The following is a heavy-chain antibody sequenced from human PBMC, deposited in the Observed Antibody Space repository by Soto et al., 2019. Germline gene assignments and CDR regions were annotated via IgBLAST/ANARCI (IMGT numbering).Heavy chain of an antibody. D-gene: IGHD6-13*01. J-gene: IGHJ6*02. CDR1: GFTFSSYG. Sequence: QVQLVESGGGVVQPGRSLILSCAASGFTFSSYGMHWVRQAPGKGLEWGAVISYDGSNKYYADSVKGRFTISIDNSKNTLYLQMNSLRAEDTAVYYCAKDIAAARGGEGYGMDVWGQGTTVTVSS. V-gene: IGHV3-30*18. CDR3: AKDIAAARGGEGYGMDV. CDR2: ISYDGSNK.